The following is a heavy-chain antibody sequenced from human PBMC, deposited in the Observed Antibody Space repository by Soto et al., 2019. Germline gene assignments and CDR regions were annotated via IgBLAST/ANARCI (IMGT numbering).Heavy chain of an antibody. D-gene: IGHD1-26*01. J-gene: IGHJ4*02. CDR1: GYSFTSYW. V-gene: IGHV5-10-1*01. Sequence: PGGSLKISWKGSGYSFTSYWISWVRQMPGKGLEWLGRIATSAPYTNYSPSFQGHVPISAAKSISTAYLQWSSLKASDTAMYYCARHVAIATYDYWAQGTRVTVS. CDR3: ARHVAIATYDY. CDR2: IATSAPYT.